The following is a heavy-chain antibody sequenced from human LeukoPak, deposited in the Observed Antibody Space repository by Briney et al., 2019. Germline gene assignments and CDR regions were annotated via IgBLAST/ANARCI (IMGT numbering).Heavy chain of an antibody. Sequence: ASVKVSCKASGYTFTGYYMHWVRQAPGQGLEWMGWINTNTGNPTYAQGFTGRFVFSLDTSVSTAYLQISSLKAEDTAVYYCARDYRHLAVAISAFDIWGQGTMVTDSS. CDR1: GYTFTGYY. D-gene: IGHD6-19*01. V-gene: IGHV7-4-1*02. CDR2: INTNTGNP. CDR3: ARDYRHLAVAISAFDI. J-gene: IGHJ3*02.